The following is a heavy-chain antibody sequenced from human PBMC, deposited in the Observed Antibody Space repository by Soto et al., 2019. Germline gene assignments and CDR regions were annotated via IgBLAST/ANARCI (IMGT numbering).Heavy chain of an antibody. CDR3: ARLQYMLVTAIDV. J-gene: IGHJ3*01. V-gene: IGHV4-59*03. D-gene: IGHD2-21*01. CDR2: VSYSGRT. CDR1: RGSINNYY. Sequence: SETLSLTCTVSRGSINNYYWTLIRQPPGKGLEWIGYVSYSGRTNYNPSLKRRVNMFVDKSKNQFSLNLTSVTAADTAVYYCARLQYMLVTAIDVWGQGTMVIVSS.